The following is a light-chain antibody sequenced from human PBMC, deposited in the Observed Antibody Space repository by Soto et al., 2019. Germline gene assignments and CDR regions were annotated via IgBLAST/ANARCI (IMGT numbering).Light chain of an antibody. CDR1: QSISSN. V-gene: IGKV3-15*01. Sequence: DIVMTQSPATLSVSPGERATLSCRASQSISSNLAWYQQKPGQAPRLLIQGASTRATGIPSRFSGSGSGTEFTLTISSLQSEDFAVYYCQQYKNWYTFGQGTKVEIK. CDR3: QQYKNWYT. CDR2: GAS. J-gene: IGKJ2*01.